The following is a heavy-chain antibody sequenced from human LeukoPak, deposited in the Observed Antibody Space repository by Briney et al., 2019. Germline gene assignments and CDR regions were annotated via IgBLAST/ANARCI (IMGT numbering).Heavy chain of an antibody. V-gene: IGHV1-2*02. D-gene: IGHD2-2*01. J-gene: IGHJ5*02. Sequence: GASVKVSCKASGYTFTGYYMHWVRQAPGQGLEWMGWINPNSGGTNYAQKFQGRVTMTRDTSISTAYMELSRLRSDDTAVYYCARARRAYTSCWFDPWGQEPWSPSPQ. CDR3: ARARRAYTSCWFDP. CDR2: INPNSGGT. CDR1: GYTFTGYY.